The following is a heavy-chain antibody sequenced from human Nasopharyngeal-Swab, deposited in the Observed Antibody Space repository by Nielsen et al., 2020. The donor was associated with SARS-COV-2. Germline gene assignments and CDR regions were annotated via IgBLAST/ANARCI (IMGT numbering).Heavy chain of an antibody. Sequence: SLKISCAASGFTFDDYGMHWVRQAPGKGLEWVSGITWNSRTLGYADSVKGRFTISRDNAKNSLYLQMSSLRPEDTALYYCAKEILYSSSWDASPVFDQWGRGTLVTVSS. V-gene: IGHV3-9*01. J-gene: IGHJ4*02. CDR1: GFTFDDYG. CDR3: AKEILYSSSWDASPVFDQ. CDR2: ITWNSRTL. D-gene: IGHD6-13*01.